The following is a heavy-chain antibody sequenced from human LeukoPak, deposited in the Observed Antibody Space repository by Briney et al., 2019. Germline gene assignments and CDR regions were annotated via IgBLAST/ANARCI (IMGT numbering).Heavy chain of an antibody. D-gene: IGHD1-26*01. J-gene: IGHJ4*02. CDR3: ARGRWYSDY. CDR2: INSDGSSS. Sequence: TGGSLRLSCAASGFTFNTYWMHWVRQAPGKGLVWVSRINSDGSSSTYAVSVKGRFTISRDNAKNTLYLQMNSLRAEGTAVYYCARGRWYSDYWGQGILVTVSS. CDR1: GFTFNTYW. V-gene: IGHV3-74*01.